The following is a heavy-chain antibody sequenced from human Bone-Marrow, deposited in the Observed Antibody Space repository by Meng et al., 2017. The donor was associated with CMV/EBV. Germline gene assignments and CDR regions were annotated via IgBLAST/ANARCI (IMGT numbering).Heavy chain of an antibody. CDR1: GFTFSSWG. CDR3: ATNEWGPRASDY. CDR2: ISFGDGST. J-gene: IGHJ4*02. Sequence: CADYGFTFSSWGMSWVRQAQGRGRGWISGISFGDGSTYYADTVKSRFNISRDNSKNTLYMQMSSLRAEDTAVYSCATNEWGPRASDYWGQGTLVTVSS. V-gene: IGHV3-23*01. D-gene: IGHD1-26*01.